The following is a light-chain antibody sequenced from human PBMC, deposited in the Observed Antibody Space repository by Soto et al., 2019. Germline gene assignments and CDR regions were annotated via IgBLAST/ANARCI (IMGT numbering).Light chain of an antibody. CDR2: EVG. CDR3: FSYTTGNTLV. J-gene: IGLJ2*01. V-gene: IGLV2-14*01. Sequence: QSVLTQPASVSGSPGQSITISCTGTSSDVGFYNYVSWYQHHPGQAPKLMIYEVGNRPSGISTRFSASKSGNTASLTISGLQADDEADYYCFSYTTGNTLVFGGGTKLTVL. CDR1: SSDVGFYNY.